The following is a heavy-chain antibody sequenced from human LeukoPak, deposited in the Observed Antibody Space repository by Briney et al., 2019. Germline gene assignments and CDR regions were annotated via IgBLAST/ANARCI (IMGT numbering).Heavy chain of an antibody. V-gene: IGHV3-66*01. Sequence: GGSLRLSCAASGFTVSSNYMSWVRQAPGKGLEWVSVIYSGGSTYYADSVKGRFTISRDNSKNTLYLQMNSLRAEDTAVYYCARDGVYYGSGSPPLWGQGTLVTVSS. D-gene: IGHD3-10*01. CDR3: ARDGVYYGSGSPPL. CDR1: GFTVSSNY. J-gene: IGHJ4*02. CDR2: IYSGGST.